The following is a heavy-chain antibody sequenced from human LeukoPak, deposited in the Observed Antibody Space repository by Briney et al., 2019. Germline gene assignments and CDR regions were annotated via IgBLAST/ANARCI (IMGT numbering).Heavy chain of an antibody. CDR2: IYYSGST. CDR3: ARGGGGSYYYYYYGMDV. Sequence: ASETLSLTCTVSGGSISSYYWSWIRQPPGKGLEWIGYIYYSGSTNYNPSLKSRVTISVDTSKNQFSLKLSSVTAADTAVYYCARGGGGSYYYYYYGMDVWGQGTTVTVSS. CDR1: GGSISSYY. J-gene: IGHJ6*02. D-gene: IGHD6-25*01. V-gene: IGHV4-59*01.